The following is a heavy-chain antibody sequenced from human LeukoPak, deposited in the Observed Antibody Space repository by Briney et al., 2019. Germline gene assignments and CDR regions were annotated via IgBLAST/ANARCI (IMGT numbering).Heavy chain of an antibody. Sequence: SVKVSCKASGGTFSSYAISWVRQAPGQGLEWMGRIIPILGIANYAQKFQGRVTIPADKSTSTAYMELSSLRSEDTAVYYCARDPGSRSSGAFDIWGQGTMVTVSS. CDR2: IIPILGIA. CDR3: ARDPGSRSSGAFDI. J-gene: IGHJ3*02. V-gene: IGHV1-69*04. CDR1: GGTFSSYA.